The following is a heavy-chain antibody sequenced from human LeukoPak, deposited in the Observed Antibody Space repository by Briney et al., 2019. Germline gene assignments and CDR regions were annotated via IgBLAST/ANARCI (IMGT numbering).Heavy chain of an antibody. V-gene: IGHV1-8*01. D-gene: IGHD3-10*01. CDR2: MNPNTGNT. CDR3: ARGGAGTYYKRDGWFDP. Sequence: GASVKVSCKASGYTFNSYDINWVREATGQGLEWMGWMNPNTGNTGYGERFQGRVTMTRDNSISTAYMELNSLTSEDTAVCYCARGGAGTYYKRDGWFDPWGQGTVVTVSS. CDR1: GYTFNSYD. J-gene: IGHJ5*02.